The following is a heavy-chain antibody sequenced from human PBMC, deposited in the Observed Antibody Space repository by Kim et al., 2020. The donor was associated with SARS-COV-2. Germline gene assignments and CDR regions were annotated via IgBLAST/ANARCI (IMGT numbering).Heavy chain of an antibody. Sequence: GGSLRLSCAASGFTFSDYYMSWIRQAPGKGLEWVSYISSSGSTIYYADSVKGRFTISRDNAKNSLYLQMNSLRAEDTAVYYCASRGYFGRYYYGMDVWGQGTTVTVSS. V-gene: IGHV3-11*04. D-gene: IGHD3-22*01. J-gene: IGHJ6*02. CDR2: ISSSGSTI. CDR1: GFTFSDYY. CDR3: ASRGYFGRYYYGMDV.